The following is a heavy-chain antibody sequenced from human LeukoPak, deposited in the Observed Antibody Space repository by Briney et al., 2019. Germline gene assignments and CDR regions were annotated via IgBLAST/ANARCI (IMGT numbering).Heavy chain of an antibody. Sequence: SETLSLTCTVSGGSISSYYWSWIRQPPGKGLEWIGYIYYSGSTNYSPSLKSRVTISVDTSKNQFSLKLSSVTAADTAVYYCARVDVLGYCSGGSCYPFQPNFDYWGQGTLVTVSS. CDR3: ARVDVLGYCSGGSCYPFQPNFDY. CDR2: IYYSGST. J-gene: IGHJ4*02. V-gene: IGHV4-59*01. D-gene: IGHD2-15*01. CDR1: GGSISSYY.